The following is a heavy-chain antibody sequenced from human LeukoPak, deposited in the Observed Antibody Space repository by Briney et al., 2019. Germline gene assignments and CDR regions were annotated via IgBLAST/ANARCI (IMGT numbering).Heavy chain of an antibody. D-gene: IGHD5-12*01. V-gene: IGHV4-4*02. CDR1: GDSISSTNW. Sequence: SGTLSLTCTVSGDSISSTNWWSWVRQPPGKGLEWIGEISHSGSTDYNPSLKSRVTISVDTSKNQFSLKLSSVTAADTAVYYCARCALVAYFDYWGQGTLVTVSS. CDR2: ISHSGST. J-gene: IGHJ4*02. CDR3: ARCALVAYFDY.